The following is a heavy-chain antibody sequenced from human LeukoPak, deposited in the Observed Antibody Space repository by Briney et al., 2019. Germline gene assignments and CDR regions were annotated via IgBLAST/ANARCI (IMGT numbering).Heavy chain of an antibody. CDR2: IYYSGST. Sequence: SETLSLTCTVSGGSISSYYWSRIRQPPGKGLEWIGYIYYSGSTNYNPSLKSRVTISVDTSKNQFSLKLSSVTAADTAVYYCAREREGGDGYNRNPGAFDIWGQGTMVTVSS. J-gene: IGHJ3*02. CDR1: GGSISSYY. D-gene: IGHD5-24*01. V-gene: IGHV4-59*01. CDR3: AREREGGDGYNRNPGAFDI.